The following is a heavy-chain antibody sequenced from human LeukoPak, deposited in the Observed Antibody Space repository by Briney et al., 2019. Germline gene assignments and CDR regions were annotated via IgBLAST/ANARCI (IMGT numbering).Heavy chain of an antibody. CDR1: GSAFSSVYF. V-gene: IGHV4-38-2*02. CDR3: ASIDSRGSLHYFDY. J-gene: IGHJ4*02. CDR2: IYYTGST. D-gene: IGHD3-22*01. Sequence: SETLSLTCTVSGSAFSSVYFWGAIRPPPGKGLEWIGSIYYTGSTFYNPSLKSRVAISVDTSKNQFSLNLTSVTAADTPVYYCASIDSRGSLHYFDYWGQGALVTVSS.